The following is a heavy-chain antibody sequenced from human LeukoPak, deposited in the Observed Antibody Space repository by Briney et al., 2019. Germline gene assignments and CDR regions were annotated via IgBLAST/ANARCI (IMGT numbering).Heavy chain of an antibody. V-gene: IGHV3-30*18. CDR2: ISYDGSNK. Sequence: GGSLRLSCTASGFTFSSYGMHWVRQAPGKGLEWVAVISYDGSNKYYADSVKGRFTISRDNSKNTLYLQMNSLRAEDTAVYYCAKVVGCDCCGDYWGQGTLVTVSS. CDR3: AKVVGCDCCGDY. D-gene: IGHD2-21*01. CDR1: GFTFSSYG. J-gene: IGHJ4*02.